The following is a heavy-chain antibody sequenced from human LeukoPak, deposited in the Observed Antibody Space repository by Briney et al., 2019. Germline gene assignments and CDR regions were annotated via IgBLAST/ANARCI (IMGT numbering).Heavy chain of an antibody. CDR1: GLTLRSFA. D-gene: IGHD6-13*01. CDR3: AKVPGIAAAPPNYFDY. Sequence: GGSLRLSCEVSGLTLRSFAMSWVRQPAGKGLEWVSAISGDGGSTEYADSVKGRFTISRDNSKNTLYLQMNSLRAEDTAVYYCAKVPGIAAAPPNYFDYWGQGTLVTVSS. CDR2: ISGDGGST. V-gene: IGHV3-23*01. J-gene: IGHJ4*02.